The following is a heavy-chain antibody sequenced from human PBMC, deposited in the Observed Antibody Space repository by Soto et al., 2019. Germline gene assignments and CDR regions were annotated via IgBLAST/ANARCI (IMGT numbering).Heavy chain of an antibody. CDR1: GFTFTSSA. CDR3: AAELTIFGRFYGIDV. V-gene: IGHV1-58*01. CDR2: IVVGSGNT. D-gene: IGHD3-3*01. J-gene: IGHJ6*02. Sequence: GASVKVSCKASGFTFTSSAVQWVRQARGQRLEWIGWIVVGSGNTNYAQKFQERVTITRDMSTSTAYMELSSLRSEDTAVYYCAAELTIFGRFYGIDVWGQGTTVTVSS.